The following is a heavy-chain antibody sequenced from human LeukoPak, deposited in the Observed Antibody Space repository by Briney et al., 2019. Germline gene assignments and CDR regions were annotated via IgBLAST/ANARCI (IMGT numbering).Heavy chain of an antibody. D-gene: IGHD6-13*01. J-gene: IGHJ6*02. Sequence: ASVKVSCKASGYTFTSYGIRWVRQAPGQGLEWMGWISAYNGNTNYAQKLQGRVTMTTDTSTSTAYMELRSLRSDDTAVYYCARARNPIAAAGYGMDVWGQGTTVTVSS. CDR1: GYTFTSYG. CDR2: ISAYNGNT. V-gene: IGHV1-18*01. CDR3: ARARNPIAAAGYGMDV.